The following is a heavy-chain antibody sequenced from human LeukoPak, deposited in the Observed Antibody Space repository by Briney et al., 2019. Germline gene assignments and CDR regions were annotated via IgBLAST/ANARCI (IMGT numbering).Heavy chain of an antibody. CDR3: ARVGFGEDYYYMDV. V-gene: IGHV1-69*13. D-gene: IGHD3-10*01. J-gene: IGHJ6*03. CDR2: IIPIFGTA. Sequence: SVKVSCEASGGTFSSYAISWVRQAPGQGLEWMGGIIPIFGTANYAQKFQGRVTITADESTSTAYMELSSLRSEDTAVYYCARVGFGEDYYYMDVWGKGTTVTVSS. CDR1: GGTFSSYA.